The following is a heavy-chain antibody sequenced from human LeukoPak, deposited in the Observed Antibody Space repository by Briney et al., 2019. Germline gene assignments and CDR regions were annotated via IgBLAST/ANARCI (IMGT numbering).Heavy chain of an antibody. V-gene: IGHV3-30*02. D-gene: IGHD6-19*01. CDR3: AIDSSSGWYYCDY. CDR2: IWQYGSKQ. Sequence: PGGSLRLSCVASGFTFSSYAMHWVRQAPGKGLEWVAVIWQYGSKQTYTVSVKGRFTISRDKSKNTLDLDMNNLRAENTAMYYCAIDSSSGWYYCDYWGQGTLVSVSS. CDR1: GFTFSSYA. J-gene: IGHJ4*02.